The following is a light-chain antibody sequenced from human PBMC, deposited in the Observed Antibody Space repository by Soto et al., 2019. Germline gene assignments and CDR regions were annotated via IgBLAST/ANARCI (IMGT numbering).Light chain of an antibody. J-gene: IGLJ7*01. CDR2: DVT. Sequence: QSVLTQPASVSGSPGQSITISCTGTSSDLGAYNYVSWYQQHPGKAPKIMIYDVTKRPSGVSDRFSGSKSGNTASLTISGLQAEDEADYYCSSYAGSNTVIFGGGTQLTVL. CDR3: SSYAGSNTVI. CDR1: SSDLGAYNY. V-gene: IGLV2-11*01.